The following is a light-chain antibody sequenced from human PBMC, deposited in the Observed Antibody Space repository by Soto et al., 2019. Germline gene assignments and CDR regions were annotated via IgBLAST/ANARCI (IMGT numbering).Light chain of an antibody. CDR3: SSYAGSNNLV. Sequence: QSALTQPPSASGSPGQSVTISCTGTSSDVGGYNYVSWYQQHPGKAPKLMIYEVSKRPSGVPDRFSGSKSGNTAPLPVSGLQAEDEADYYCSSYAGSNNLVFGGGTKVTVL. J-gene: IGLJ3*02. CDR2: EVS. V-gene: IGLV2-8*01. CDR1: SSDVGGYNY.